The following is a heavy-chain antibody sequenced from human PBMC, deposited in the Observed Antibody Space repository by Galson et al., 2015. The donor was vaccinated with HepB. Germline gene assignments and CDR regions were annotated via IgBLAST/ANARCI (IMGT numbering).Heavy chain of an antibody. CDR3: TTDERTYYYDSSGYYDY. D-gene: IGHD3-22*01. CDR1: GFTFSNAW. CDR2: IKSKTDGGTT. V-gene: IGHV3-15*01. Sequence: SLRLSCAASGFTFSNAWMSWVRQAPGKGLEWVGRIKSKTDGGTTDYAAPVKGRFTISRDDSKNTLYLQMNSLKTEDTAVYYCTTDERTYYYDSSGYYDYWGQGTLVTVSS. J-gene: IGHJ4*02.